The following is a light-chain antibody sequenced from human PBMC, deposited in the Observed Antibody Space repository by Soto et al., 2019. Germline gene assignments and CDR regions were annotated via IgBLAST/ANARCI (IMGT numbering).Light chain of an antibody. CDR1: SSDIGAGYD. V-gene: IGLV1-40*01. CDR3: QSYDSSLGGSKGV. J-gene: IGLJ3*02. Sequence: QSVLTQPPSMSGAPGQRVTISCTGSSSDIGAGYDVHWYQQFPGTAPKLLIHSNINRPSGVPDRFSGSKSGTSASLAITGLQAEDEADYYCQSYDSSLGGSKGVFGGGTKLTVL. CDR2: SNI.